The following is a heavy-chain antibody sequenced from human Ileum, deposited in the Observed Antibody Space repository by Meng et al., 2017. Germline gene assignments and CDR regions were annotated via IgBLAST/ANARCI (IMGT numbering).Heavy chain of an antibody. CDR2: ISAGEGNT. D-gene: IGHD5-18*01. V-gene: IGHV1-3*01. CDR1: GYTFTTYA. Sequence: LGQSGAEVNKPGASVRVSCKASGYTFTTYALHWLRQAPGQRPEWMGWISAGEGNTKYSQKFQGRVTITRDTSAGIAYVELSSLRFEDTAVYYCARGQGYIKDYWGQGTLVTVSS. J-gene: IGHJ4*02. CDR3: ARGQGYIKDY.